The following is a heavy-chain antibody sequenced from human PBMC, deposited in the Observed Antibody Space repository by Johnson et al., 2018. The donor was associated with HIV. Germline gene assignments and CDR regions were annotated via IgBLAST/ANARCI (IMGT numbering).Heavy chain of an antibody. CDR2: ISYDGSNK. CDR3: AKEYLGRWAHDYYDSSGSDDAFDI. Sequence: VQLVESGGGVVQPGRSLRLSCAASGFSFSSYGMHWVRQAPGKGLEWVAVISYDGSNKYYADSVKGRFTISRDNSKNMLYLQMNSLSAEDTAVYYCAKEYLGRWAHDYYDSSGSDDAFDIWGQGTMVTVSS. J-gene: IGHJ3*02. CDR1: GFSFSSYG. D-gene: IGHD3-22*01. V-gene: IGHV3-30*18.